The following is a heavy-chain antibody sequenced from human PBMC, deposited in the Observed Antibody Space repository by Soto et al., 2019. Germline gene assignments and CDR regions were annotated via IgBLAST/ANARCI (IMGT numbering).Heavy chain of an antibody. V-gene: IGHV3-7*01. CDR3: AKGGGAGSDS. CDR2: VNGDGSEK. J-gene: IGHJ4*02. Sequence: EVQLVESGGGLVQPGGSLRLSCAASGFTFSSYYMSWVRQAQGKGLEWVANVNGDGSEKYYVDSVKGRFTVSRDNAKNSLYLKRPSGRAEDAAGYYGAKGGGAGSDSGGQGTLVTVPS. D-gene: IGHD3-10*01. CDR1: GFTFSSYY.